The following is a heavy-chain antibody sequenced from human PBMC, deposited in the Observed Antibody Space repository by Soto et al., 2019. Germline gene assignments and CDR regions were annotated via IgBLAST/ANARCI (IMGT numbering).Heavy chain of an antibody. Sequence: PGGSLRLSCAVSGFTFNSYSMSWVRQAPGKGLEWVSAISYGGGTTYYADSVKGRFTISRDNSKNTLYLQMNSLRAEDTAVYYCAKNPGYYYDSTGYHFDYWGQGTLVTVS. J-gene: IGHJ4*02. CDR1: GFTFNSYS. D-gene: IGHD3-22*01. CDR2: ISYGGGTT. V-gene: IGHV3-23*01. CDR3: AKNPGYYYDSTGYHFDY.